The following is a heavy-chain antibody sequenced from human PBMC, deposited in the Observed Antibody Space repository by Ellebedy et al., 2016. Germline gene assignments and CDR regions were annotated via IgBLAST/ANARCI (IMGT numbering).Heavy chain of an antibody. CDR2: IYYSGST. D-gene: IGHD2-15*01. CDR1: GGSISSYY. CDR3: ARVTATASNWYFDL. J-gene: IGHJ2*01. Sequence: SETLSLXXTVSGGSISSYYWSWIRQPPGKGLEWIGYIYYSGSTNYNPSLKSRVTISVDTSKNQFSLKLSSVTAADTAVYYCARVTATASNWYFDLWGRGTLVTVSS. V-gene: IGHV4-59*01.